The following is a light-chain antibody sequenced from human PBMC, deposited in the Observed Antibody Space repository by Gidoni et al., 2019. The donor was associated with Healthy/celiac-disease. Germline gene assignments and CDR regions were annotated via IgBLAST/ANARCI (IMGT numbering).Light chain of an antibody. CDR1: SSDVGSYNL. CDR3: CSYAGSSTLYV. V-gene: IGLV2-23*02. J-gene: IGLJ1*01. Sequence: QSALTQPASVSGSPGQSIPISCTGTSSDVGSYNLVSWYQQHPGKAPKLMIHEVSKRPSGVSNRFSGSKSGNTASLTISGLQAEDEADYYCCSYAGSSTLYVFGTGTKVTVL. CDR2: EVS.